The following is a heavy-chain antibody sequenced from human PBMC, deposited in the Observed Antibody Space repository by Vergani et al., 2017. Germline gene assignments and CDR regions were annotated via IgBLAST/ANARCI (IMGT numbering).Heavy chain of an antibody. J-gene: IGHJ6*02. Sequence: QVQLVQSGAVVKKPGASVKVSCKVSGYTLTELSMHWVRQAPGKGLEWMGGFDPEDGETIYAQKFQGRVTMTEDTSTDTAYMELSSLRSEDTAVYYCATGRCSSTSCYIPWTRYYYGMDVWGQGTTVAVSS. V-gene: IGHV1-24*01. CDR3: ATGRCSSTSCYIPWTRYYYGMDV. D-gene: IGHD2-2*02. CDR2: FDPEDGET. CDR1: GYTLTELS.